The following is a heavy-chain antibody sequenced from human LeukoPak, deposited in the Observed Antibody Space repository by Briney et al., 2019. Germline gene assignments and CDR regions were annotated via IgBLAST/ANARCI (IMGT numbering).Heavy chain of an antibody. CDR3: AKDGAQYSSGPECDP. CDR2: ISHDGMNA. V-gene: IGHV3-23*01. Sequence: GGSLRLSCAASGLHFSGTAMSWVRQAPGKGLEWVSAISHDGMNAYYADSVKGRFTISRDNSKKTVSLEMSSLTAADTGVYYCAKDGAQYSSGPECDPRGQGALVTVPP. J-gene: IGHJ5*02. D-gene: IGHD6-19*01. CDR1: GLHFSGTA.